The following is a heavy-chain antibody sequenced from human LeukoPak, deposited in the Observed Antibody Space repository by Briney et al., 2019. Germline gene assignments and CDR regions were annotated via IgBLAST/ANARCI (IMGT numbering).Heavy chain of an antibody. CDR3: ARLKFTMVRGVITQDNWFDP. D-gene: IGHD3-10*01. CDR1: GGSIRSYY. Sequence: PSETLSLTCTVSGGSIRSYYWSWIRQPPGKGLEWIGYIYYSGSTNYNPSLKSRVTISVDTSKNQFSLKLSSVTAADTAVYYCARLKFTMVRGVITQDNWFDPWGQGTLVTVSS. J-gene: IGHJ5*02. V-gene: IGHV4-59*08. CDR2: IYYSGST.